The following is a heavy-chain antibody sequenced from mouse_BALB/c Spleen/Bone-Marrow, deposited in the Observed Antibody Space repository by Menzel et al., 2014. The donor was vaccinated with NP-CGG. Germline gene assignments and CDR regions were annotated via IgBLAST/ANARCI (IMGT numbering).Heavy chain of an antibody. CDR2: ISSSGGYT. CDR1: GFTFSTYA. J-gene: IGHJ1*01. V-gene: IGHV5-9-1*01. D-gene: IGHD2-4*01. Sequence: EVMLVESGGGLAKPGGSPQLSCAASGFTFSTYAMSWVRQTPEKRLEWVATISSSGGYTYYPDSVKGRFTISRDNAKNTLYLQMSSLRSEDTAMFYCSRLRMITTYFDVWGAGTTVTVSS. CDR3: SRLRMITTYFDV.